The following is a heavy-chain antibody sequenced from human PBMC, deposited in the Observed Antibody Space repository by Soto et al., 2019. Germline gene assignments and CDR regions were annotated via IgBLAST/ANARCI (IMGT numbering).Heavy chain of an antibody. D-gene: IGHD3-22*01. V-gene: IGHV6-1*01. CDR3: ARSVTMIVVVLNWFDP. CDR2: TYYRSKWYN. CDR1: GDSVSSNSAA. J-gene: IGHJ5*02. Sequence: SQTLSLTCAISGDSVSSNSAALNWIRQSPSRGLEWLGRTYYRSKWYNDYAVSVKSRITINPDTSKNQFSLQLNSVTPEDTAVYYCARSVTMIVVVLNWFDPWGQGTLVTVSS.